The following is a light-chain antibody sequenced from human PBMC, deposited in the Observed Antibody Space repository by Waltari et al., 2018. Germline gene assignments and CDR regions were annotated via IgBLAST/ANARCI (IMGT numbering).Light chain of an antibody. CDR1: SSDVGAYNY. CDR3: NSYTSSTTVV. J-gene: IGLJ2*01. Sequence: QSALTQPASVSGSPGQSITISCTGTSSDVGAYNYVSWYQQHPGKAPKLMFYDVSKRPSGVSNRFSGSKSANPASLTISGLQAEDEADYYCNSYTSSTTVVFGGGTKLTVL. V-gene: IGLV2-14*01. CDR2: DVS.